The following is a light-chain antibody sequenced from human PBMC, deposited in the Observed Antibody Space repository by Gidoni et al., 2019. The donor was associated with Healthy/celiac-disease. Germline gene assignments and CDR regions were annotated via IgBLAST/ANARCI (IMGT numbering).Light chain of an antibody. V-gene: IGKV3-20*01. CDR2: GAS. CDR3: QQYDSAPPLT. Sequence: EIVLTQSPGTLSLSPGERATLSCRASQSVSSSYLAWYQQKPGQAPRLLIYGASSRATGIPDRFSGSGSGTDFTLTISRLEPEDFVVYYCQQYDSAPPLTFGGGTKVEIK. J-gene: IGKJ4*01. CDR1: QSVSSSY.